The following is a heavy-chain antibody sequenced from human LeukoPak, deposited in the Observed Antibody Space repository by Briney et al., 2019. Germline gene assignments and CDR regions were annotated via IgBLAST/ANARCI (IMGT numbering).Heavy chain of an antibody. D-gene: IGHD2-2*01. Sequence: HAGGSLRLSCAASGFSFITYEMNWVRQAPGKGLEWLSYISTSGGATYYADSVKGRFTISRDNAKNSLYLQMNSLRAEDTAVYYCARGYQLPSLEFWGQGALVTASS. V-gene: IGHV3-48*03. CDR1: GFSFITYE. CDR3: ARGYQLPSLEF. J-gene: IGHJ4*02. CDR2: ISTSGGAT.